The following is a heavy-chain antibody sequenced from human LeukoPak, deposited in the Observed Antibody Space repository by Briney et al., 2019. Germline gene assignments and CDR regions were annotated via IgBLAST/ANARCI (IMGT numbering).Heavy chain of an antibody. Sequence: GGSLRLSCAASGFTFSPYSMNWVRQAPGKGLEWVSSISGSNLYIYYADSVKGRFTISRDNAKNSLYLQMNSLRAEDTAVYYCARDPPYYDNSGYYYDYWGQGTLVTVSS. CDR1: GFTFSPYS. D-gene: IGHD3-22*01. CDR3: ARDPPYYDNSGYYYDY. J-gene: IGHJ4*02. CDR2: ISGSNLYI. V-gene: IGHV3-21*01.